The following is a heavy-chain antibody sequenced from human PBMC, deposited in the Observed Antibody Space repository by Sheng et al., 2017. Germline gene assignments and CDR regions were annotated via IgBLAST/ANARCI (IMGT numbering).Heavy chain of an antibody. V-gene: IGHV4-39*07. CDR3: ARGKYSSFYYYMDV. CDR1: GGSISSSSYY. D-gene: IGHD6-6*01. Sequence: QLQLQESGPGLVKPSETLSLTCTVSGGSISSSSYYWGWIRQPPGKGLEWIGSIYYSGSTYYNPSLKSRVTISVDTSKNQFSLKLSSVTAADTAVYYCARGKYSSFYYYMDVVGPRDQRVTVSS. J-gene: IGHJ6*03. CDR2: IYYSGST.